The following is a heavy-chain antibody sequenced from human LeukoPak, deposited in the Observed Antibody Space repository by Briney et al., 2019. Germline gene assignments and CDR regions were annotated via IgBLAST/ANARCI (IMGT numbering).Heavy chain of an antibody. CDR2: INHSGST. V-gene: IGHV4-34*01. J-gene: IGHJ4*02. CDR1: GGSFSGYY. D-gene: IGHD4-17*01. CDR3: AADYGDYLYYFDY. Sequence: PSETLSLTCAVYGGSFSGYYWSWIRQPPGKGLEWIGEINHSGSTNYNPSLKSRVTISVDTSKNQFSLKLSSVTAADTAVYYCAADYGDYLYYFDYWGQGTLVTVSS.